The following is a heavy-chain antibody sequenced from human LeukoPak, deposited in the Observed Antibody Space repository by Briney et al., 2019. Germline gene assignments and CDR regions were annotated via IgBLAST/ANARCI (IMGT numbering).Heavy chain of an antibody. D-gene: IGHD3-22*01. CDR2: INSDGSST. V-gene: IGHV3-74*01. CDR3: ARVAGTMIATLGDAFDI. J-gene: IGHJ3*02. CDR1: GFTFGSYW. Sequence: GGSLRLSCAASGFTFGSYWMHWVRQAPGKGLVWVSRINSDGSSTSYADSVKGRFTISRDNAKNTLYLQMNSLRAEDTAVYYCARVAGTMIATLGDAFDIWGQGTMVTVSS.